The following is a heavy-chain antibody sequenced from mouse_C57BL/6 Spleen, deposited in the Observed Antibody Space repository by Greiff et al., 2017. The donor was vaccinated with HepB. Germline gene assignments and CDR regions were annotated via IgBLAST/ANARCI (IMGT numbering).Heavy chain of an antibody. Sequence: QVQLQQPGAELVKPGASVKLSCKASGYTFTSYWMHWVKQRPGQGLEWIGMIHPNSGSTNYNEKFKSKATLTVDKSSSTAYMQLSSLTSEDSAVYYCATMVTGFYFDYWGQGTTLTVSS. D-gene: IGHD2-2*01. V-gene: IGHV1-64*01. CDR1: GYTFTSYW. CDR2: IHPNSGST. J-gene: IGHJ2*01. CDR3: ATMVTGFYFDY.